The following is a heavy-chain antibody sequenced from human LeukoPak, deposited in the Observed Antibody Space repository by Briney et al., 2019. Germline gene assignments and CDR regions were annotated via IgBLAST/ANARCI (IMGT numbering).Heavy chain of an antibody. J-gene: IGHJ4*02. CDR1: GGSFSGYY. V-gene: IGHV4-34*01. Sequence: SETLSLTCAVYGGSFSGYYWSWIRQPPGKGLEWIGEINHSGSTNYNPSLKSRVTISVDTSKNQFSPMLTSVTAADTAVYYCARGLGTVTLPYFDYWGQGTLVTVSS. CDR3: ARGLGTVTLPYFDY. CDR2: INHSGST. D-gene: IGHD4-17*01.